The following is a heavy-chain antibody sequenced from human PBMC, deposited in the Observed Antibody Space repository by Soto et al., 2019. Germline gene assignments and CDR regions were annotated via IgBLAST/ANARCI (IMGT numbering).Heavy chain of an antibody. CDR1: GYTFTSYS. D-gene: IGHD4-17*01. V-gene: IGHV1-3*01. Sequence: GGSVKVSCKASGYTFTSYSMHWVRQAPGHRLEWMALINAGHGNTKYSQKFQGRVTITRDTSASIAYMELSSLRSEDTAVYYCARGPGDYGDYVLFDYWGQGTLVTVYS. J-gene: IGHJ4*02. CDR2: INAGHGNT. CDR3: ARGPGDYGDYVLFDY.